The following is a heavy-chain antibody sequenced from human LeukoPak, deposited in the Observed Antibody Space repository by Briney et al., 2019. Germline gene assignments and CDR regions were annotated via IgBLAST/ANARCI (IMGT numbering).Heavy chain of an antibody. CDR1: GFTFSSYG. D-gene: IGHD2-2*01. CDR2: IRYDGSNK. J-gene: IGHJ3*02. Sequence: GGSLRLSCAASGFTFSSYGMHWVRQAPGKGLEWVAFIRYDGSNKYYADSVKGRFTISRDNSKNTLYLQMNSLRAEDTAVYYCARTGPLGYCSSTSCRDAFDIWGQGTMVTVSS. CDR3: ARTGPLGYCSSTSCRDAFDI. V-gene: IGHV3-30*02.